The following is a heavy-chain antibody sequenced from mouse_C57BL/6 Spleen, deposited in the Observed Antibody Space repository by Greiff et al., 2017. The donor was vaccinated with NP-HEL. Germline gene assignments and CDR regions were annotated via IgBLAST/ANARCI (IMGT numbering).Heavy chain of an antibody. D-gene: IGHD1-1*01. CDR2: ISYDGSN. V-gene: IGHV3-6*01. CDR1: GYSITSGYY. J-gene: IGHJ2*01. Sequence: EVQLQESGPGLVKPSQSLSLTCSVTGYSITSGYYWNWIRQFPGNKLEWMGYISYDGSNNYNPSLKNRISITRDTSKNQFFLKLNSVTTEDTATYYCARERTTVASFDYWGQGTTLTVSS. CDR3: ARERTTVASFDY.